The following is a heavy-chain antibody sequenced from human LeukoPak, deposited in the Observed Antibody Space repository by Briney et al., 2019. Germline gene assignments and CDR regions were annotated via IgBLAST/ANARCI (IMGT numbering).Heavy chain of an antibody. J-gene: IGHJ3*02. CDR2: INPSGGST. V-gene: IGHV1-46*01. CDR3: ATSITVAPDAFDI. CDR1: GYTFTSYY. D-gene: IGHD6-19*01. Sequence: ASVKVSCKASGYTFTSYYMHWVRQAPGQGLEWMGIINPSGGSTSYAQKFQGRVTITRDTSASTAYMELSSLRSEDTAVYYCATSITVAPDAFDIWGQGTMVTVSS.